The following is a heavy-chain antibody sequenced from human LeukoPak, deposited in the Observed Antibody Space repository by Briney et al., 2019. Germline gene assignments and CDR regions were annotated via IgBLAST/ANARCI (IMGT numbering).Heavy chain of an antibody. CDR2: IYYSGST. J-gene: IGHJ4*02. CDR1: GGSISSSSYY. V-gene: IGHV4-39*01. Sequence: SSETLSLTCTVSGGSISSSSYYWGWIRQPPGKGLECIGSIYYSGSTYYNPSLKSRVAISVDTSKNQFSLKLSSVTAADTAVYYCARRGIAAAAAYIDYWGQGTLVTVSS. CDR3: ARRGIAAAAAYIDY. D-gene: IGHD6-13*01.